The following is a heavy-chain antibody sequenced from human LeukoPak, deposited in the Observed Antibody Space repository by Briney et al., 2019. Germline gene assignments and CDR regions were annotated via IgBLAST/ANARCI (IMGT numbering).Heavy chain of an antibody. D-gene: IGHD3-22*01. Sequence: WASVKVSCKASGFTFTSSAMQWVRQARGQRLEWIGWIVVGSGNTNYAQKFQERVTITRDMSTSTAYMELSSLRSKDTAVYYCAADRYDSSGYYHFDYWGQGTLVTVSS. CDR2: IVVGSGNT. J-gene: IGHJ4*02. V-gene: IGHV1-58*02. CDR3: AADRYDSSGYYHFDY. CDR1: GFTFTSSA.